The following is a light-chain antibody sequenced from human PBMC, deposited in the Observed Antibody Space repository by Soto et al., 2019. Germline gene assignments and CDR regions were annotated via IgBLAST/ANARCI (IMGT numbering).Light chain of an antibody. CDR2: TNT. CDR1: SSNVGGNP. CDR3: ASWDDSLNGPV. J-gene: IGLJ1*01. Sequence: QSALTQPPSASGTPGQRVTISCSGSSSNVGGNPVNWYQHVPTTAPKLLIYTNTQRPSGVPDRFSGSKSSTSASLAISGLQSEDEADYYCASWDDSLNGPVFGTGTKLTVL. V-gene: IGLV1-44*01.